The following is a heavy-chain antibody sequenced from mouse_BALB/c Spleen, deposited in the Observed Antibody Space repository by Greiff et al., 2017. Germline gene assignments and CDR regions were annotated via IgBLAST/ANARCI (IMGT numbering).Heavy chain of an antibody. D-gene: IGHD2-4*01. CDR2: ISSGGRYT. J-gene: IGHJ2*01. CDR1: GFSFSSYA. CDR3: ERWGNYDYDGGDYFDY. Sequence: EVKLVESGGGLVKPGGSLKLSCAASGFSFSSYAMSLVRQTPEKWLEWVATISSGGRYTYYPDSVKGRFTISRDNARNILYLQMSSLRSEDTAMYYCERWGNYDYDGGDYFDYWGQGTTLTVSS. V-gene: IGHV5-9-3*01.